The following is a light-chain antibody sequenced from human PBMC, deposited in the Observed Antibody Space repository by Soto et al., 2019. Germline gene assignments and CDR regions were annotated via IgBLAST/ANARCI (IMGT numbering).Light chain of an antibody. J-gene: IGKJ1*01. Sequence: EIVLTQSPGTLYLSPGERATLSCRASQSVSSSYLAWYQQKPGQAPRLLIYGASSRATGIPDRFSGSGSGTDFALTISRLEPEDFAVHYCQQYGSSHPWTFGQGTKVEIK. CDR1: QSVSSSY. CDR2: GAS. V-gene: IGKV3-20*01. CDR3: QQYGSSHPWT.